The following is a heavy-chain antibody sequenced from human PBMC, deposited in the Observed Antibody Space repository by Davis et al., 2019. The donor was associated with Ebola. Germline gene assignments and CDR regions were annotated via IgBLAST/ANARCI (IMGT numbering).Heavy chain of an antibody. V-gene: IGHV4-34*01. CDR2: INHSGST. CDR3: ARGYYYDSSGYPY. CDR1: GASFSGYY. Sequence: SETLSLTCAVYGASFSGYYWSWIRQPPGKGLEWIGEINHSGSTNYNPSLKSRVTISVDTSRNQFSLKLSSVTAADTAVYYCARGYYYDSSGYPYWGQGTLVTVSS. J-gene: IGHJ4*02. D-gene: IGHD3-22*01.